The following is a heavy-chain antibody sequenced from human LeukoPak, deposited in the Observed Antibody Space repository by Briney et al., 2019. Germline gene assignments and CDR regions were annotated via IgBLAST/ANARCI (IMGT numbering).Heavy chain of an antibody. D-gene: IGHD3-22*01. V-gene: IGHV3-23*01. CDR2: ISGSGENT. Sequence: GGSLRLSCGASGFSFSSYAMSWVRQAPGKGLEWVSSISGSGENTYYTDSVKGRFTISRDNFKSTLNLQMNSLRAEDTAVYYCGKDRPNYYHSSGHYYRQNGDYWGQGTLVTVSS. CDR3: GKDRPNYYHSSGHYYRQNGDY. CDR1: GFSFSSYA. J-gene: IGHJ4*02.